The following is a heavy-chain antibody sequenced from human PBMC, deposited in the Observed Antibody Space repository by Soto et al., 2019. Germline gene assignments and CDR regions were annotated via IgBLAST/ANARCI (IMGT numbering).Heavy chain of an antibody. V-gene: IGHV1-8*01. Sequence: QVQLVQSGAEVKKPGASVKVSCKASGYTFTSYDINWVRQATGQGLEWMGWMNPNSGNTGYAPKFQGRVTATRTTSISTAYMELSSLRAEEMAVNYGARGTAYSSGWYLGYYYYYGMDVWGQGTTVTVSS. CDR2: MNPNSGNT. CDR1: GYTFTSYD. J-gene: IGHJ6*02. D-gene: IGHD6-19*01. CDR3: ARGTAYSSGWYLGYYYYYGMDV.